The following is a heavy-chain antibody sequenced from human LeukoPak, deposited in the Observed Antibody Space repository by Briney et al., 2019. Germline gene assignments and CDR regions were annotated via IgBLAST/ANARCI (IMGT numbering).Heavy chain of an antibody. J-gene: IGHJ4*02. CDR3: AVARTTVKGFDY. CDR2: INHSGST. Sequence: SETLSLTCAVYGGSFSGYYWSWIRQPPGKGLEWIGEINHSGSTNYNPSLKSRVTISVDTSKNQFSLKLSPVTAADTAVYYCAVARTTVKGFDYWGQGTLVTVSS. V-gene: IGHV4-34*01. D-gene: IGHD4-17*01. CDR1: GGSFSGYY.